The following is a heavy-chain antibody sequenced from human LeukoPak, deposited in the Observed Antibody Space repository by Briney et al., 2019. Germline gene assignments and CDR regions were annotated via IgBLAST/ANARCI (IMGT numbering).Heavy chain of an antibody. CDR1: GGSFSGYY. V-gene: IGHV4-34*01. CDR3: ARSAWFDP. CDR2: INHSSSP. Sequence: SETLSLTCAVYGGSFSGYYWSWIRQPQGKGLEWIGEINHSSSPTYNPSLKRRPTISLDPSKTQSSLKLSSVPAADTAVYYCARSAWFDPWGQGTLVTVSS. J-gene: IGHJ5*02.